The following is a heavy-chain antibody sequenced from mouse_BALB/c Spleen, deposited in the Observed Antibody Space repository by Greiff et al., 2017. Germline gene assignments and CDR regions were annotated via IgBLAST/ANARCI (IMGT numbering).Heavy chain of an antibody. V-gene: IGHV5-12-1*01. CDR2: ISSGGGST. CDR1: GFAFSSYD. J-gene: IGHJ3*01. Sequence: EVKLMESGGGLVKPGGSLKLSCAASGFAFSSYDMSWVRQTPEKRLEWVAYISSGGGSTYYPDTVKGRFTISRDNAKNTLYLQMSSLKSEDTAMYYCAENYGNHGFAYWGQGTLVTVSA. CDR3: AENYGNHGFAY. D-gene: IGHD2-1*01.